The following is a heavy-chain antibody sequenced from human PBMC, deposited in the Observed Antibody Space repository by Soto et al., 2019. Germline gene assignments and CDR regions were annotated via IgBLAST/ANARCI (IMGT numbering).Heavy chain of an antibody. CDR3: AREPVGPDYGMDV. CDR1: GFDFSSYG. V-gene: IGHV3-33*01. Sequence: GGSLRLSCAASGFDFSSYGMHWVRQTPGKGLEWVAVLGFDGGGRYYADSVKGRFTISRDNSKKMLYLQMDSLRAEDTASYYCAREPVGPDYGMDVWGQGTKGTVSS. CDR2: LGFDGGGR. D-gene: IGHD1-26*01. J-gene: IGHJ6*02.